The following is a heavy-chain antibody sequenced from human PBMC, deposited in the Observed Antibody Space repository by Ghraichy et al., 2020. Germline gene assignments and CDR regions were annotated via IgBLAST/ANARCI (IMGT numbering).Heavy chain of an antibody. J-gene: IGHJ4*02. CDR3: ARDGVLGVCEWSPYFDY. Sequence: SETLSLTCSVSGDSIRDYYWSWIRQPAGKGLEWVGRIYASGNTYYNPSLESQVTMSVDTSKNQFSLKLSSVTAADTAVYYCARDGVLGVCEWSPYFDYSGQGTLVTVSS. CDR1: GDSIRDYY. V-gene: IGHV4-4*07. D-gene: IGHD3-16*01. CDR2: IYASGNT.